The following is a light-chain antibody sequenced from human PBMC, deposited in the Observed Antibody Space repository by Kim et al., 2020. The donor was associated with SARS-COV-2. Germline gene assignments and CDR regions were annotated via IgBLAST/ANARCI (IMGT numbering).Light chain of an antibody. J-gene: IGLJ1*01. CDR2: DVS. V-gene: IGLV2-14*03. CDR1: SSDVGGYNY. CDR3: SSYTSSSTLGV. Sequence: SITISCTGTSSDVGGYNYVSWYQQHPGKAPKLMIYDVSKRPSGVSNRFSGSKSGNTASLTISGLQAEDEADYYCSSYTSSSTLGVFGTGTKVTVL.